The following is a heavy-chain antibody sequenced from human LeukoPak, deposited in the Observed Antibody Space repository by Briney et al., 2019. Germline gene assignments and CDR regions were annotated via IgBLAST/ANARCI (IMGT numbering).Heavy chain of an antibody. CDR1: GFXFSDSA. D-gene: IGHD3-16*01. J-gene: IGHJ5*02. V-gene: IGHV3-73*01. Sequence: GGSLKLSCAASGFXFSDSAIHWVRQASGKGLEWVGRIRGKGYSDPPAYAASVKGRFTISRDDSKSTAYLQMNSLKAEDTALYYCTVPQSGGNWFDPWGPGTLVTVSS. CDR3: TVPQSGGNWFDP. CDR2: IRGKGYSDPP.